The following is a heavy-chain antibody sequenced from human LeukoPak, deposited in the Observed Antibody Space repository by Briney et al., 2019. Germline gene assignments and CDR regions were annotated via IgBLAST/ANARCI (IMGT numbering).Heavy chain of an antibody. J-gene: IGHJ3*02. D-gene: IGHD6-6*01. CDR2: ISSSSSYI. Sequence: GGSLRLSCAASGFTFSSYGIHWVRQAPGKGLEWVSSISSSSSYIYYADSVKGRFTISRDNAKNSLYLQMNSLRAEDTAVYYCASTYSSWSVGAFDIWGQGTMVTVSS. CDR3: ASTYSSWSVGAFDI. CDR1: GFTFSSYG. V-gene: IGHV3-21*01.